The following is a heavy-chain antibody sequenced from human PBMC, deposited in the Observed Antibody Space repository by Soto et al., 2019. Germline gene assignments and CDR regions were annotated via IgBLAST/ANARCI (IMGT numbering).Heavy chain of an antibody. CDR1: GGTFSSYA. D-gene: IGHD6-13*01. Sequence: QVQLVQSGAEVKKPGSSVKVSCKASGGTFSSYAISWVRQAPGQGLEWMGGIIPIFGTANYAQKFQGRVTITADESTNTAYMELSSLRSEDTAVYYCARSGIAAAGTYYYYYGMDVWGQGTTVTVSS. CDR2: IIPIFGTA. V-gene: IGHV1-69*01. CDR3: ARSGIAAAGTYYYYYGMDV. J-gene: IGHJ6*02.